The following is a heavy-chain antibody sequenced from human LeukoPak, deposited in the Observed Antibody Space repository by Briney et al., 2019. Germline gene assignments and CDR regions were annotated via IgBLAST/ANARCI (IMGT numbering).Heavy chain of an antibody. CDR3: ALAGSRNWFDP. CDR1: GGSFSGYY. Sequence: RPSETLSLTCAVYGGSFSGYYWSWIRQPPGKGLEWIGEINHSGSTNYNPSLKSRVTISVDTSKNQFSLKLSSVTAADTAVYYCALAGSRNWFDPWGQGTLVTVSS. J-gene: IGHJ5*02. D-gene: IGHD3-10*01. CDR2: INHSGST. V-gene: IGHV4-34*01.